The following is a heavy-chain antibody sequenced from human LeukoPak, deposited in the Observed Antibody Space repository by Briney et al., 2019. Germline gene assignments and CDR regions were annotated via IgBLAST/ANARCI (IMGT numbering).Heavy chain of an antibody. CDR3: ARHGDDTLSFDY. V-gene: IGHV4-30-4*08. J-gene: IGHJ4*02. D-gene: IGHD3-22*01. Sequence: PSETLSLTCTVSGGSISSGDYYWSWIRQPPGTGLEWIGYIYYSGSTYYNPSLKSRVTISVDTSKNQFSLKLSSVTAADTAVYYCARHGDDTLSFDYWGQGTLVTVSS. CDR2: IYYSGST. CDR1: GGSISSGDYY.